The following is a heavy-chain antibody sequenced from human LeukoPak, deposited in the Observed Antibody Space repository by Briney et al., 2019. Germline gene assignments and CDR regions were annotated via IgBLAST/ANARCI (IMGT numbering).Heavy chain of an antibody. D-gene: IGHD2-21*01. CDR3: ARPGDDAFDI. Sequence: SETLSLTCDVSGGSISSGLYSWSWIRQPPGKGLEWIGSIYYSGSTYYNPSLKSRVTISVDTSKNQFSLKLSSVTAADTAVYYCARPGDDAFDIWGQGTMVTVSS. J-gene: IGHJ3*02. CDR2: IYYSGST. V-gene: IGHV4-39*01. CDR1: GGSISSGLYS.